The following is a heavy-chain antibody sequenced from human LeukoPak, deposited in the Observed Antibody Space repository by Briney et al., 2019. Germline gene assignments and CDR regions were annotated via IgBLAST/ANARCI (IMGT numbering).Heavy chain of an antibody. CDR1: GFTFSSYG. CDR2: IRYDGSNK. V-gene: IGHV3-30*02. Sequence: GGSLRLSCAASGFTFSSYGTHWVRQAPGKGLEWVAFIRYDGSNKYYADSVKGRFTISRDNSKNTLYLQMNSLRAEDTAVYYCAKDRNSQYLDYWGQGTLVTVSS. D-gene: IGHD4-23*01. J-gene: IGHJ4*02. CDR3: AKDRNSQYLDY.